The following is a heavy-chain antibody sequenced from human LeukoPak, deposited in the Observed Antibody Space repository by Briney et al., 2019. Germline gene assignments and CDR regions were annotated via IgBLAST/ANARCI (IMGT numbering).Heavy chain of an antibody. CDR1: GFTFSTYE. Sequence: GGSLRLSCAASGFTFSTYEMNWVRQAPGKGLEWVSYISSSGSTIYYADSVKGRFTIPRDNAKNSLYLQMNSLRAEDTAVYYCANMQWFGELSYYFDYWGQGTLVTVSS. V-gene: IGHV3-48*03. D-gene: IGHD3-10*01. CDR2: ISSSGSTI. J-gene: IGHJ4*02. CDR3: ANMQWFGELSYYFDY.